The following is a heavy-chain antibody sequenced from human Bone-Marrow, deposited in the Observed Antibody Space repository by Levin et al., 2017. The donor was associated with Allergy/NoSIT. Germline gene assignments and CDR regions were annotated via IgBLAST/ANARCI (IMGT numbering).Heavy chain of an antibody. Sequence: SETLSLTCAVYGGSLSGYYWSWFRQPPGKGLEWLAEINHIGSTNYNPSLKSRGTISLDTSRNQFSLKLTSVTAADTAVYVCAREVTPNTVMTYPFDYWGQGTLVTVSS. CDR3: AREVTPNTVMTYPFDY. J-gene: IGHJ4*02. V-gene: IGHV4-34*01. CDR1: GGSLSGYY. D-gene: IGHD4-17*01. CDR2: INHIGST.